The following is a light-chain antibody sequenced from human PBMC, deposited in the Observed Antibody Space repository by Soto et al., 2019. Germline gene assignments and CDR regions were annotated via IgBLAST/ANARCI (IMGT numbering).Light chain of an antibody. CDR2: GNS. CDR1: SSNIGAGYD. V-gene: IGLV1-40*01. J-gene: IGLJ1*01. Sequence: QAVVTQPPSVSGAPGQRVTISCTGSSSNIGAGYDVHWYQQLPGTAHKLLIYGNSNRPSGVPDRFSGSKSGTSASLAITGLQAEDEADYYCQSYDSSLSGSNYVFGTGTKLTVL. CDR3: QSYDSSLSGSNYV.